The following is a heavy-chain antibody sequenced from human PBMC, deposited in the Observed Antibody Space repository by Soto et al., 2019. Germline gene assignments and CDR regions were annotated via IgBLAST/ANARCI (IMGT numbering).Heavy chain of an antibody. Sequence: PGESLKISCKGSGYSFTSYWISWVRQMPGKGLEWMGRIDPSDSYTNYSPSFQGHVTISADKSISTAYMQWNSLKASDTEKYYYARLQAAAGDNDLTFDYWGQGTLVTVSS. CDR2: IDPSDSYT. CDR1: GYSFTSYW. V-gene: IGHV5-10-1*01. CDR3: ARLQAAAGDNDLTFDY. D-gene: IGHD6-13*01. J-gene: IGHJ4*02.